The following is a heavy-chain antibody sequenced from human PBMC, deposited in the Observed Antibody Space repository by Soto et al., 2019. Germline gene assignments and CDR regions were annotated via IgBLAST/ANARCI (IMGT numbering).Heavy chain of an antibody. CDR3: ARGLEYSSSRYCYYGMDV. D-gene: IGHD6-6*01. V-gene: IGHV6-1*01. CDR2: TYYRSKWYN. Sequence: SQTLSLTCAISGDSVSSNSAAWNWIRQSPSRGLEWLGRTYYRSKWYNDYAVSVKSRITINPDTSKNQFSLQLNSVTPEDTAVYYCARGLEYSSSRYCYYGMDVWGQGXTVTVYS. CDR1: GDSVSSNSAA. J-gene: IGHJ6*02.